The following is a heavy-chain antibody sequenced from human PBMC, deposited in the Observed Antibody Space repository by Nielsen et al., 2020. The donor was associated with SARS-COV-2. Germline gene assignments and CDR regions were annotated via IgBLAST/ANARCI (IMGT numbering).Heavy chain of an antibody. CDR2: INSDGSST. J-gene: IGHJ4*02. CDR3: AKDSMFGYYYDSSGYYFDY. D-gene: IGHD3-22*01. V-gene: IGHV3-74*01. Sequence: VRQAPGKGLVWVSRINSDGSSTSYADSVKGRFTISRDNSKNTLYLQMNSLRAEDTAVYYCAKDSMFGYYYDSSGYYFDYWGQGTLVTVSS.